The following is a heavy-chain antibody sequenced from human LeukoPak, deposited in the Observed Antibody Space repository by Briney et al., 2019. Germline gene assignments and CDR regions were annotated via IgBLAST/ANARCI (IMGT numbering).Heavy chain of an antibody. CDR3: ARGWDFYYGSGSYLEF. J-gene: IGHJ4*02. V-gene: IGHV1-18*01. CDR1: GGTFSSYA. D-gene: IGHD3-10*01. CDR2: ISGYNGET. Sequence: ASVKVSCKASGGTFSSYAISWVRQAPGQGLEWMGRISGYNGETKYAQRFQGRVTMTKDTSTSTVYMELRSLRSDDAAVYYCARGWDFYYGSGSYLEFWGQGTFVTVSS.